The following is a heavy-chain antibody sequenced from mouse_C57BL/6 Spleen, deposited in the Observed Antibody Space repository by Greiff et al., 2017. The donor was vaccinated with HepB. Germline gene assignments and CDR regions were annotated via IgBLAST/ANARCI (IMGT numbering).Heavy chain of an antibody. V-gene: IGHV1-22*01. J-gene: IGHJ1*03. CDR3: ARSGDYGSSHWYFDV. CDR2: INPNNGGT. Sequence: VQLKESGPELVKPGASVKMSCKASGYTFTDYNMHWVKQSHGKSLEWIGYINPNNGGTSYNQKFKGKATLTVNKSSSTAYMELRSLTSEDSAVYYCARSGDYGSSHWYFDVWGTGTTVTVSS. D-gene: IGHD1-1*01. CDR1: GYTFTDYN.